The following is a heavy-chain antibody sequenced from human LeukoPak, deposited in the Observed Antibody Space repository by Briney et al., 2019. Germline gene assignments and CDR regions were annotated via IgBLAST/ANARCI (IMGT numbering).Heavy chain of an antibody. D-gene: IGHD1-26*01. CDR2: IYTSGST. Sequence: SETLSLTCTVSGGSISTHYWNWIRQPAGKGLEWIGRIYTSGSTNYNPSFKSRVTMSVDTSKNQFSLKMNSVTAADTAVYYCASGNYYQDYWGQGTVVTVSP. CDR3: ASGNYYQDY. V-gene: IGHV4-4*07. CDR1: GGSISTHY. J-gene: IGHJ4*02.